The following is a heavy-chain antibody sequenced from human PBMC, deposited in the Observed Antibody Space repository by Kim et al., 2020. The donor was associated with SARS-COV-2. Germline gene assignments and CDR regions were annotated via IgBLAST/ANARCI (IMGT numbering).Heavy chain of an antibody. CDR1: GYTLTELS. D-gene: IGHD6-19*01. V-gene: IGHV1-24*01. CDR3: ATDPAVAGTLVHCYYYYGMPV. CDR2: FDPEDGET. J-gene: IGHJ6*04. Sequence: ASVKVSCKVSGYTLTELSMHWVRQAPGKGLEWMGGFDPEDGETIYAQKFQGRVTMTEDTSTDTAYMELSSLRSEDTAVYYCATDPAVAGTLVHCYYYYGMPVWGDGTAVAVTS.